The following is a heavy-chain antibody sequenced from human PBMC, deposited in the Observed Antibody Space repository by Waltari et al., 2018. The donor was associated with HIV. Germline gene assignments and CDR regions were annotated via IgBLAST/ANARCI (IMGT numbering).Heavy chain of an antibody. CDR2: IRYDGSNK. J-gene: IGHJ4*02. CDR1: GFTFSSYG. D-gene: IGHD6-19*01. CDR3: AKDQSSGIAVAVDY. V-gene: IGHV3-30*02. Sequence: QVQLVESGGGVVQPGGSLRLSCAAPGFTFSSYGMHWVRQAPGKGLEWVAFIRYDGSNKYYADSVKGRFTISRDNSKNTLYLQMNSLRAEDTAVYYCAKDQSSGIAVAVDYWGQGTLVTVSS.